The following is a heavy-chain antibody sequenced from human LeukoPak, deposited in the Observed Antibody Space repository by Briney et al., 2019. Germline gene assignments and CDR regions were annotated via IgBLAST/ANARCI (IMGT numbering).Heavy chain of an antibody. CDR1: GFTLSSYA. V-gene: IGHV3-23*01. D-gene: IGHD1-1*01. CDR2: ISGSGGST. Sequence: GGSLRLSCAASGFTLSSYAMSWVRQAPGKGLEWVSAISGSGGSTYYADSVKGRFTISRDNSKNTLYLQMNSLRAEDTAVYYCARQDYWNYYYYMDVWGKGPRSPSP. J-gene: IGHJ6*03. CDR3: ARQDYWNYYYYMDV.